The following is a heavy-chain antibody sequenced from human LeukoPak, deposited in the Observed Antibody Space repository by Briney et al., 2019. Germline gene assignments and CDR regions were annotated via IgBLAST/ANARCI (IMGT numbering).Heavy chain of an antibody. CDR1: GFLFSRYW. D-gene: IGHD1-14*01. Sequence: GGSLRLSCAASGFLFSRYWMSWVRQAPGKGLEWVANIKEDGSEKYYVESMKGRFTISRDNVKNSLYLQINSLRAEGTAVYYCARDSFETDIDYWGQGTLVTLSS. CDR2: IKEDGSEK. CDR3: ARDSFETDIDY. J-gene: IGHJ4*02. V-gene: IGHV3-7*01.